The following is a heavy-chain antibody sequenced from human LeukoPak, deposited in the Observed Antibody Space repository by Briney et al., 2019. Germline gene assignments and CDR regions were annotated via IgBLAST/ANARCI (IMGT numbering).Heavy chain of an antibody. V-gene: IGHV4-38-2*02. Sequence: SETLSHTCTVSGYSISSGYYWGWIRQPPGKGLEWIGSIYHSGSTYYNPSLKSRVTISVDTSKNQFSLKLSSVTAADTAVYYCATQEVVTAVFDYWGQGTLVTVSS. CDR2: IYHSGST. CDR1: GYSISSGYY. CDR3: ATQEVVTAVFDY. D-gene: IGHD2-21*02. J-gene: IGHJ4*02.